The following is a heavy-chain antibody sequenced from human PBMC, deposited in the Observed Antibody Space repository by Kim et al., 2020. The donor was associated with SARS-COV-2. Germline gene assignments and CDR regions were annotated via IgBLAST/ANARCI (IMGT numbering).Heavy chain of an antibody. J-gene: IGHJ6*01. CDR2: IWYDGSNK. Sequence: GGSLRLYCAASGFTFSSYGMHWVRQAPGKGLEWVAVIWYDGSNKYYADSVKGRFTISRDNSKNTLYLQMNRLRAEDTAVYYCARDRLSRLMITFGGVIDYGLGVWGQAPRLTLPS. V-gene: IGHV3-33*01. CDR1: GFTFSSYG. D-gene: IGHD3-16*02. CDR3: ARDRLSRLMITFGGVIDYGLGV.